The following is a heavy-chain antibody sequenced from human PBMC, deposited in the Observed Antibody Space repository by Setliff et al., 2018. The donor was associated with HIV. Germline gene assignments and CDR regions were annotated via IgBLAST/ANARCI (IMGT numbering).Heavy chain of an antibody. D-gene: IGHD3-10*01. CDR3: AASISSRHYYGSAL. V-gene: IGHV1-24*01. Sequence: AASVKVSCKISGYTLSELSMHWVRQAPGKGLEWMVGFNSEEGKTIYAQKFQGRVTMTEDTSTDTAFMDLNNLRSEDTAVYYCAASISSRHYYGSALWGRGTLVTVS. CDR1: GYTLSELS. J-gene: IGHJ2*01. CDR2: FNSEEGKT.